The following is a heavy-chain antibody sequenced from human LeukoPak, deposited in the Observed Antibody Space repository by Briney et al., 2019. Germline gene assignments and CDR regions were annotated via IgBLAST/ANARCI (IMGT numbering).Heavy chain of an antibody. D-gene: IGHD3-3*01. CDR2: ISSSGSTI. CDR1: GFTFSDYY. V-gene: IGHV3-11*01. Sequence: PGGSLRLSCAASGFTFSDYYMSWIRQAPGKGLEWVSYISSSGSTIYYADSVKGRFTISRDNAKNSLYLQMNSLRAEDTAVYYCAREVPEGYRNQNYDFWSGYYWYYYYYYMDVWGKGTTVTVSS. CDR3: AREVPEGYRNQNYDFWSGYYWYYYYYYMDV. J-gene: IGHJ6*03.